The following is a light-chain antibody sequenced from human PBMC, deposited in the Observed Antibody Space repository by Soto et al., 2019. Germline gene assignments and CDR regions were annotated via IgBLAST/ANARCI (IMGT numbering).Light chain of an antibody. Sequence: EIVLTQSPGTLSLSPGERATLSCRASQSVSSNYLAWYQQKPGQAPRLLIYGASTRATGIPARFSGSGSGTEFTLTISSLQYEDFAVYYCQQYNNWPRTLRQGPKVDIK. CDR3: QQYNNWPRT. J-gene: IGKJ1*01. V-gene: IGKV3-15*01. CDR2: GAS. CDR1: QSVSSN.